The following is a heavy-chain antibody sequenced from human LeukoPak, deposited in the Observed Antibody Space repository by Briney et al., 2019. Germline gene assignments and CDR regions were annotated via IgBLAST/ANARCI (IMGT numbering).Heavy chain of an antibody. V-gene: IGHV4-59*01. J-gene: IGHJ5*02. D-gene: IGHD5-12*01. CDR3: ARGGSGYDWFDP. Sequence: KTSETLSLTCTVSGGSISSYYWSWIRQPPGKGLEWIGYIYYSGSTNYNPSLKSRVTISVDTSENQFSLKLSSVTAADAAVYYCARGGSGYDWFDPWGQGTLVTVSS. CDR1: GGSISSYY. CDR2: IYYSGST.